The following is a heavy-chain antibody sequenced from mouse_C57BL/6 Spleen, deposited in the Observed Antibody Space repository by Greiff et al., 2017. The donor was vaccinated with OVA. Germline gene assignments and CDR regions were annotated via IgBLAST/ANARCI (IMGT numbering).Heavy chain of an antibody. J-gene: IGHJ4*01. D-gene: IGHD2-2*01. CDR2: IYPRSGNT. V-gene: IGHV1-81*01. Sequence: VKLMESGAELARPGASVKLSCKASGYTFTSYGISWVKQRTGQGLEWIGEIYPRSGNTYYNEKFKGKATLTADKSSSTAYMELRSLTSEDSAVYFCARSEVTTGYYAMDYWGQGTSVTVSS. CDR1: GYTFTSYG. CDR3: ARSEVTTGYYAMDY.